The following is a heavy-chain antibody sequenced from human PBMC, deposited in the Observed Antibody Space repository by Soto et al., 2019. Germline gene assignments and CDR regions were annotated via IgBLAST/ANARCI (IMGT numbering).Heavy chain of an antibody. Sequence: PGGSLRLSCAASGFTFSSYAMSWVRQAPGKGLASVSAICCSGRSTYYADSVKGRFTISRDNSKNTLYLQMNSLRAEDTAVYYCAKDRIQLLLYYYYSHGMDVWGQGTTVTVSS. CDR1: GFTFSSYA. J-gene: IGHJ6*02. CDR3: AKDRIQLLLYYYYSHGMDV. V-gene: IGHV3-23*01. D-gene: IGHD6-6*01. CDR2: ICCSGRST.